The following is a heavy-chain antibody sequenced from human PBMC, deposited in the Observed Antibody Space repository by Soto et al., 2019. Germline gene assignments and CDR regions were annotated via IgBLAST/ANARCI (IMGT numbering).Heavy chain of an antibody. J-gene: IGHJ4*02. D-gene: IGHD3-10*01. Sequence: PGESLKISCQGSGYTFSKSWIAWVRQMPGEGLEWVGIIYPGDSDTRYSPSFQGQVTISADRSINTAYLQWSSLKASDTAMYYCARRGGFGRMYYFYLWGQGTLVTVSS. V-gene: IGHV5-51*01. CDR3: ARRGGFGRMYYFYL. CDR1: GYTFSKSW. CDR2: IYPGDSDT.